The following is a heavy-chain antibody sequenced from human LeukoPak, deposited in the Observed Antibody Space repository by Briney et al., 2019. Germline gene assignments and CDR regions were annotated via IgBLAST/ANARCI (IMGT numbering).Heavy chain of an antibody. J-gene: IGHJ4*02. V-gene: IGHV3-53*01. CDR1: GFTVSNNY. CDR3: AAQGVFSHGGY. CDR2: IYSGGST. D-gene: IGHD3-16*01. Sequence: GGSLRLSCAASGFTVSNNYMSWVRQAPGKGLEWVSVIYSGGSTYYTDSVKGRFTISRDTSKNTLYLQMNSLRAEDTAVYYCAAQGVFSHGGYWGQGTLVTVSS.